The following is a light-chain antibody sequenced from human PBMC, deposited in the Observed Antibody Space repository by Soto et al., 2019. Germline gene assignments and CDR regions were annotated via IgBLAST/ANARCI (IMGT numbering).Light chain of an antibody. CDR3: QQYGSSPLYT. J-gene: IGKJ2*01. V-gene: IGKV3-20*01. Sequence: DIVLTQSPGTLSLSPGERATLSCRASQSVSSSYLAWYQQKPGQAPRLLIHGASSRAAGIPDRFSGSGSGTDFTLTISRLEPEDFAVYYCQQYGSSPLYTFGQGTKLGIK. CDR2: GAS. CDR1: QSVSSSY.